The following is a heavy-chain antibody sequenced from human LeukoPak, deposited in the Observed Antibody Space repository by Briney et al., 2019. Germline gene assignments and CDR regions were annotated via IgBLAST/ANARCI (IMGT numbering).Heavy chain of an antibody. D-gene: IGHD6-13*01. V-gene: IGHV1-18*01. J-gene: IGHJ4*02. CDR1: GYTFTSYG. Sequence: ASVKISCKTSGYTFTSYGIIWVRQAPGQGLEWMGWISAYNGNRNYAQKLQGRVTMTTDTSTSTAYMELRSLRSDDTAVYYCARGGPGWDSSSWYNYWGQGTLVTVSS. CDR3: ARGGPGWDSSSWYNY. CDR2: ISAYNGNR.